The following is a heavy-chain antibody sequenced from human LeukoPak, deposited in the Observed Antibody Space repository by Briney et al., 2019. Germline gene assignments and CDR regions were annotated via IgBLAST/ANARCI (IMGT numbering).Heavy chain of an antibody. CDR2: IYSGGST. Sequence: GGSLRLSCAASGFTVSSNYMSWVRQAPGKGLEWVSVIYSGGSTYCADSVKGRFTISRDNSKHTLYLQMNSLRAEDTAVYYCARGWGDSSGYYLNWGQGTLVTVSS. D-gene: IGHD3-22*01. CDR1: GFTVSSNY. J-gene: IGHJ4*02. V-gene: IGHV3-66*02. CDR3: ARGWGDSSGYYLN.